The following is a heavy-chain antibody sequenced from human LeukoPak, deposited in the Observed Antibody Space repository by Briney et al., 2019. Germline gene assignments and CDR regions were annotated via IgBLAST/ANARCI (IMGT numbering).Heavy chain of an antibody. J-gene: IGHJ4*02. CDR1: GGPFSAYY. D-gene: IGHD1-1*01. CDR2: IHYSGST. Sequence: SETLSLTCAVYGGPFSAYYWTWIRQPPGKGLEWIGEIHYSGSTNYNPSLKSRVTMSLDTSKNQFSLKLNSVTAADTAVYYCARLVPTTGYFDSWGQGTLVTVSS. CDR3: ARLVPTTGYFDS. V-gene: IGHV4-34*01.